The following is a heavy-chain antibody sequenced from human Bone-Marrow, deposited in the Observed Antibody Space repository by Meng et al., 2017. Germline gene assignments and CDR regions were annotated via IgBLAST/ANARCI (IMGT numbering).Heavy chain of an antibody. Sequence: SGPTLVKPTQTLTLTCTFSGFSLSTSGVGVGWIRQPPGKALEWLALIYWNDDKRYSPSLKSRLTITKDTSKNQVVLTMTNMDPVDTATYYCAHSHIVSVFEATHGYGDYFDYWGQGTLVTVSS. CDR1: GFSLSTSGVG. J-gene: IGHJ4*02. D-gene: IGHD4-17*01. V-gene: IGHV2-5*01. CDR3: AHSHIVSVFEATHGYGDYFDY. CDR2: IYWNDDK.